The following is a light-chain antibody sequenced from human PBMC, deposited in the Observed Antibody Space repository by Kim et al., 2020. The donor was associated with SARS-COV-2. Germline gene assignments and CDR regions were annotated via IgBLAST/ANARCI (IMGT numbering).Light chain of an antibody. CDR2: YDS. V-gene: IGLV3-21*04. CDR1: NIGSKS. CDR3: QVWDSSSDHWV. Sequence: APGKTARITSGGNNIGSKSVHWYQQKPGQAPVLVIYYDSDRPSGIPERFSGSNSGNTATLTISRVEAGDEADYYCQVWDSSSDHWVFGGGTKLTVL. J-gene: IGLJ3*02.